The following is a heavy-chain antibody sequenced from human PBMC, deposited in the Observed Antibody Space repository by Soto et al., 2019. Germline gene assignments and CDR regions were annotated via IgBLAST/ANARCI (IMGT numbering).Heavy chain of an antibody. CDR2: IVVGSGNT. V-gene: IGHV1-58*01. CDR1: GFTFTSSA. J-gene: IGHJ4*02. D-gene: IGHD3-10*01. Sequence: GASVKVSCKASGFTFTSSAVQWVRQARGQRLEWIGWIVVGSGNTNYAQKFQERVTITRDMSTSTAYMELSSLRSEDTAVYYCAADMVWYYYGSGSPTFFDYWGQGTLVTVSS. CDR3: AADMVWYYYGSGSPTFFDY.